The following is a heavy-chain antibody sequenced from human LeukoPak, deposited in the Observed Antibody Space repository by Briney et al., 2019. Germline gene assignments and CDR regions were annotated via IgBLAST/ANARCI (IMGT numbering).Heavy chain of an antibody. V-gene: IGHV1-8*03. CDR2: MNPNSGNT. CDR3: ARGRSEYCSSTSCYVLGGVGFDY. CDR1: GYTFTSYD. Sequence: GASVKVSCKASGYTFTSYDINWVRQATGQGLEWMGWMNPNSGNTGYAQKFQGRVTITRNTSISTAYMELSSLRSEDTAVYYCARGRSEYCSSTSCYVLGGVGFDYWGQGTLVTVSS. D-gene: IGHD2-2*01. J-gene: IGHJ4*02.